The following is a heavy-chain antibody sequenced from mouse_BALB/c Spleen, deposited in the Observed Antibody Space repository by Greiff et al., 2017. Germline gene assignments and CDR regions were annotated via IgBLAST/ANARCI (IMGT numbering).Heavy chain of an antibody. J-gene: IGHJ4*01. V-gene: IGHV1-7*01. CDR3: ARYGSGYAMDY. CDR2: INPSTGYT. Sequence: VQLQQSGAELVKPGASVKMSCKASGYTFTSYWMHWVKQRPGQGLEWIGYINPSTGYTEYNQKFKDKATLTADKSSSTAYMQLSSLTSEDSAVYYCARYGSGYAMDYWGQGTSVTVAS. D-gene: IGHD3-1*01. CDR1: GYTFTSYW.